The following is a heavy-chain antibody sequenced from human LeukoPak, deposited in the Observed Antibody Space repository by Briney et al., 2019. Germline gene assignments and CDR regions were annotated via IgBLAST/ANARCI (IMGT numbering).Heavy chain of an antibody. D-gene: IGHD6-13*01. Sequence: ASVKVSCKASGGTFSSYAISWVRQAPGQGLEWMGKIIPILGIANYAQKFQGRVTITADKSTSTAYMELSSLRSEDTAVYYCALYSSSWPLETWGQGTLVTVSS. V-gene: IGHV1-69*04. J-gene: IGHJ4*02. CDR2: IIPILGIA. CDR3: ALYSSSWPLET. CDR1: GGTFSSYA.